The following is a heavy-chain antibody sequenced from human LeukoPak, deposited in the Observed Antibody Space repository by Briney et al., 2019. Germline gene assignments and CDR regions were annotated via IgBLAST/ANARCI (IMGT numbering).Heavy chain of an antibody. D-gene: IGHD3-10*01. J-gene: IGHJ4*02. CDR1: GFTFSNYA. CDR3: TKDYRGSDPMFDY. Sequence: GGSLRLSCAASGFTFSNYAMSWVRQAPGKGLEWVPGIRGSGDGTYYAGSVKGRFTISRDNSKNTLYLQMNSLRAEDTAVYHCTKDYRGSDPMFDYWGQGTLVTVSS. V-gene: IGHV3-23*01. CDR2: IRGSGDGT.